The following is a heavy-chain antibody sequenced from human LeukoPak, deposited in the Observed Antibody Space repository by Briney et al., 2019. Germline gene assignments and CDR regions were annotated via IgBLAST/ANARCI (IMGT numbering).Heavy chain of an antibody. V-gene: IGHV3-23*01. J-gene: IGHJ4*02. CDR2: ISGSGGST. D-gene: IGHD2-2*01. Sequence: GRSLRLSCAASGFTFSSYAMSWVRQAPGKGLEWVSAISGSGGSTYYADSVKGRFTISRDNSKNTLYLQMNSLRAEDTAVYYCAKDSLGYCSSTSCFPFDYWGQGTLVTVSS. CDR3: AKDSLGYCSSTSCFPFDY. CDR1: GFTFSSYA.